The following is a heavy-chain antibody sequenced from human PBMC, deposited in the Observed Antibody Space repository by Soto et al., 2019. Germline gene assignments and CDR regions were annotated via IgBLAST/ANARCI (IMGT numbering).Heavy chain of an antibody. CDR1: GGSISSSNW. Sequence: QVQLQEAGPGLVKPSGTLSLTCAVSGGSISSSNWWSWVRQPPGKGLEWIGEIYHSGCTNYNPSLKSRVTISVDKSKNQFSLKLSSVTAADMAVYYCARDGGGYDQYDAFDIWGQGTMVTVSS. J-gene: IGHJ3*02. CDR2: IYHSGCT. D-gene: IGHD5-12*01. CDR3: ARDGGGYDQYDAFDI. V-gene: IGHV4-4*02.